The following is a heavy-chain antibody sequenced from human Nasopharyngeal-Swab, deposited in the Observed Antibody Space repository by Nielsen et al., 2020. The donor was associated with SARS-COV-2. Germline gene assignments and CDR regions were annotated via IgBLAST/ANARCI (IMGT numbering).Heavy chain of an antibody. CDR1: GFTFSDYY. CDR2: ISSSGSTI. D-gene: IGHD3-22*01. J-gene: IGHJ6*02. Sequence: GESLKISCAASGFTFSDYYMSWIRQAPGKGLEWVSYISSSGSTIYYADSVKGRFTISRDNDKNSLYLQMNSLRAEDTAVYYCARDAKRTYYYDSSGLYYYYGMDVWGQGTTVTVSS. V-gene: IGHV3-11*04. CDR3: ARDAKRTYYYDSSGLYYYYGMDV.